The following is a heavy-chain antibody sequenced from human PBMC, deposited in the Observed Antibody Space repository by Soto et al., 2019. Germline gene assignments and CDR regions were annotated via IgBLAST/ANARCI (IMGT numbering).Heavy chain of an antibody. D-gene: IGHD1-1*01. CDR1: GASISNYY. J-gene: IGHJ4*02. CDR3: ARESRSELGTVEY. V-gene: IGHV4-4*07. CDR2: IYASGTT. Sequence: SETLSLTCTVSGASISNYYWSWIRQPPGKGLECLGRIYASGTTTYNPSLRSRVTMSVDTSKNQFSLNLNSVTAADTAVYYCARESRSELGTVEYWGQGTLVTVSS.